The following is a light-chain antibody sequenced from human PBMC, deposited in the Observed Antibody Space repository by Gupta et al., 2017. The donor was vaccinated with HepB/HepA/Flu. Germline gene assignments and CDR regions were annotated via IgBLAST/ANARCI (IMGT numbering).Light chain of an antibody. CDR2: AAY. Sequence: DIQMTQSPSSLSASVGDRVTITCRASQIISNFLNWYQQKPGKAPKLLIYAAYNLQSGVPSRFSGNGSATDFTLTISRLQFEDFATYYCQQSVDIPRTFGQGTKVEIK. CDR3: QQSVDIPRT. CDR1: QIISNF. J-gene: IGKJ1*01. V-gene: IGKV1-39*01.